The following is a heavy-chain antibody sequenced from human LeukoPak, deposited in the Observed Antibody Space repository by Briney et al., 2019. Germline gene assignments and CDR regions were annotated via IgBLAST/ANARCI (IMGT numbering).Heavy chain of an antibody. V-gene: IGHV1-18*01. J-gene: IGHJ6*01. Sequence: ASVKVSCKASGYSFTSYGITWVRQAPGQGLEWMGWISAYNGNTNYAQKLQGRVTMTTDTSTSTAYMELRSLRSDDTAVYYCARDPWYYYDSSGYYYDYGMDVWGQGTTVTVSS. CDR2: ISAYNGNT. CDR1: GYSFTSYG. D-gene: IGHD3-22*01. CDR3: ARDPWYYYDSSGYYYDYGMDV.